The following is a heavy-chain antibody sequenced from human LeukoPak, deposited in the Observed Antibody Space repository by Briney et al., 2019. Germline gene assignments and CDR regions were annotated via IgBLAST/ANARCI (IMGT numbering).Heavy chain of an antibody. D-gene: IGHD3-22*01. J-gene: IGHJ4*02. Sequence: SETLSLTCTVSGGSISSSSYYWGWIRQPPGKGLEWIGSIYYSGSTYYNPSLKSRVTISVDTSKNQFSLKLSSVTAADTAVYYCARVRGSSGYYYALGYWGQGTLVTVSS. V-gene: IGHV4-39*01. CDR3: ARVRGSSGYYYALGY. CDR2: IYYSGST. CDR1: GGSISSSSYY.